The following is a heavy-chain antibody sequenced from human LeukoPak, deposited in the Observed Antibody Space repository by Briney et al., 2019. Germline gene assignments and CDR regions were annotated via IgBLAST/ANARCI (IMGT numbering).Heavy chain of an antibody. D-gene: IGHD6-6*01. J-gene: IGHJ6*02. CDR1: GYTFTSYY. Sequence: ASVKVSCKASGYTFTSYYMHWVRQAPGQGLEWMGIINPSGGSTSYAQKFQGRVTMTRGTSTSTVYMELSSLRSEDTAVYYCAREGSSGEYYYGMDVWGQGTTVTVSS. CDR2: INPSGGST. V-gene: IGHV1-46*01. CDR3: AREGSSGEYYYGMDV.